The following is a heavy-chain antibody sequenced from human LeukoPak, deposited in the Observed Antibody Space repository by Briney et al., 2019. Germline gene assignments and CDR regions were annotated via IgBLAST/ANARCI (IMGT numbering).Heavy chain of an antibody. CDR3: ARGLVPAVDAYYYYYMDV. CDR2: IYTSGST. CDR1: GGSISSHY. Sequence: SETLSLTCTVSGGSISSHYWSWIRQPAGKGLEWIGRIYTSGSTNYNPSLKSRVTMSVDTSKNQFSLKLSSVTAADTAVYYCARGLVPAVDAYYYYYMDVWGKGTTVTVSS. J-gene: IGHJ6*03. D-gene: IGHD2-2*01. V-gene: IGHV4-4*07.